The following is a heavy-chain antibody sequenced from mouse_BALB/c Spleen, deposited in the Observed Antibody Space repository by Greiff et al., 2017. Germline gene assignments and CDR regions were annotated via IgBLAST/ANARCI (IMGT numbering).Heavy chain of an antibody. CDR1: GFTFSSYT. CDR3: TRDGSNMIPFAY. D-gene: IGHD2-4*01. J-gene: IGHJ3*01. Sequence: EVKLVESGGGLVKPGGSLKLSCAASGFTFSSYTMSWVRQTPEKRLEWVATISSGGSYTYYPDSVKGRFTISRDNAKNTLYLQMSSLKSEDTAMYYCTRDGSNMIPFAYWGQGTLVTVSA. V-gene: IGHV5-6-4*01. CDR2: ISSGGSYT.